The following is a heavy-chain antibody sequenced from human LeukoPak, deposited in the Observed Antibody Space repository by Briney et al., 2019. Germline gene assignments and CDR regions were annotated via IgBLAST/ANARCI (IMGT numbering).Heavy chain of an antibody. D-gene: IGHD5-24*01. V-gene: IGHV4-59*01. Sequence: SETLSLTCTVSGGSISSYYWSWIRQPPGKGLEWIGYIYYSGSTNYNPSLKSRVTISVDTSKNQFSLKLSSVTAADTAVYYCARRGRDGYNPLWYFDLWARGTLVTVSS. CDR1: GGSISSYY. J-gene: IGHJ2*01. CDR2: IYYSGST. CDR3: ARRGRDGYNPLWYFDL.